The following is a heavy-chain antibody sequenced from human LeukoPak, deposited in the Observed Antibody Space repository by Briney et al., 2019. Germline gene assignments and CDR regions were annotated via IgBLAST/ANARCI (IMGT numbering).Heavy chain of an antibody. J-gene: IGHJ4*02. V-gene: IGHV4-59*12. Sequence: SETLSLTCTVSGGSISSYYWSWIRQPPGKGLEWIGCMYYSGITHYNPSLKSRVTISVDTSKNQFSLKLSSMTAADTAVYYCASGGDGAFDYWGQGILVTVSS. CDR1: GGSISSYY. CDR2: MYYSGIT. CDR3: ASGGDGAFDY. D-gene: IGHD5-24*01.